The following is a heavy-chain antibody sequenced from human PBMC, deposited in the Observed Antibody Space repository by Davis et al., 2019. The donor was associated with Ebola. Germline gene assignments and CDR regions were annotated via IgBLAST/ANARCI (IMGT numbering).Heavy chain of an antibody. D-gene: IGHD6-19*01. CDR1: GFTFTNSA. CDR3: AADGNMRAVAGIFDI. Sequence: AASVKVSCTTSGFTFTNSAVQWVRQTRGQRLEWIGWIVVGSGNKNFAQKFQERLTITRDMSTSTAYLELSSLRSEDTAVYYCAADGNMRAVAGIFDIWGQGTMVTVSS. CDR2: IVVGSGNK. V-gene: IGHV1-58*01. J-gene: IGHJ3*02.